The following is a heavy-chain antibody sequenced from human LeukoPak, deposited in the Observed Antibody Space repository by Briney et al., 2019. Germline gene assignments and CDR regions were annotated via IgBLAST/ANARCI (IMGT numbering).Heavy chain of an antibody. CDR3: ARRKPTSGAQYWFDP. J-gene: IGHJ5*02. D-gene: IGHD3-10*01. CDR1: GYTFATYD. V-gene: IGHV1-8*01. Sequence: ASVKVSCTASGYTFATYDINWVRQAAGQGLEGRGWMKPNSGKTGYAQEFQGRVTMTRDTSISTAYMELSSLTSEDTAVYYCARRKPTSGAQYWFDPWGQGTLVTVSS. CDR2: MKPNSGKT.